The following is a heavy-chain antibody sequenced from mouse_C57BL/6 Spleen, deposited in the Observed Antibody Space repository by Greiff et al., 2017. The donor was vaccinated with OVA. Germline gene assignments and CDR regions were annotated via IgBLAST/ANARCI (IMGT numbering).Heavy chain of an antibody. V-gene: IGHV3-6*01. Sequence: ASGPGLVKPSQSLSLTCSVTGYSITSGYYWNWIRQFPGNKLEWMGYISYDGSNNYNPSLKNRISITRDTSKNQFFLKLNSVTTEDTATYYCARERGYYGSSPFDYWGQGTTLTVSS. CDR1: GYSITSGYY. D-gene: IGHD1-1*01. J-gene: IGHJ2*01. CDR2: ISYDGSN. CDR3: ARERGYYGSSPFDY.